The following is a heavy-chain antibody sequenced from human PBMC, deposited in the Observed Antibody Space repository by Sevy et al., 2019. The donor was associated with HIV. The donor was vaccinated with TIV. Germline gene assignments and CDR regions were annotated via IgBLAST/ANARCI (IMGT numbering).Heavy chain of an antibody. CDR1: GGTFRSYG. J-gene: IGHJ4*02. CDR2: MMPILGTV. CDR3: ARGGGNGWYYFDY. D-gene: IGHD6-19*01. V-gene: IGHV1-69*13. Sequence: ASVKVSCKASGGTFRSYGISWVRQAPGQGLEWMGGMMPILGTVNCAQKFQGRVTITADESTKTAYMELSSLRSEDTAVYYSARGGGNGWYYFDYWGQETLVTVSS.